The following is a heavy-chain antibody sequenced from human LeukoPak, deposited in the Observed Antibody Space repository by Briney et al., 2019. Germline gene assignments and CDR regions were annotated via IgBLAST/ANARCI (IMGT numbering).Heavy chain of an antibody. Sequence: GRCLRLSCAVPGFTFDDYAMHWVRQAPGKGLEWVSGIRWISGSIGYADSVKGRFTISRDNAKNSLYLQMNSLRAEDTALYYCAKGDYDSSGYYGGLEYWGQGTLVTVSS. CDR1: GFTFDDYA. J-gene: IGHJ4*02. CDR3: AKGDYDSSGYYGGLEY. CDR2: IRWISGSI. V-gene: IGHV3-9*01. D-gene: IGHD3-22*01.